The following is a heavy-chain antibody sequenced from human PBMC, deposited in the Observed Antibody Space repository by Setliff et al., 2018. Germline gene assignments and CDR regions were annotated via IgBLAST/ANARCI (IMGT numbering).Heavy chain of an antibody. Sequence: GGSLRLSCAASGFRFNGHGMNWVRQAPGKGLEWVSTINWDGRSTGYTDSVKGRFTISRDNAKNFLYLQMNSLRAEDTAVYYCARVTEGYYGMDVWGQGTTVTVSS. J-gene: IGHJ6*02. CDR3: ARVTEGYYGMDV. CDR2: INWDGRST. CDR1: GFRFNGHG. V-gene: IGHV3-20*04. D-gene: IGHD6-13*01.